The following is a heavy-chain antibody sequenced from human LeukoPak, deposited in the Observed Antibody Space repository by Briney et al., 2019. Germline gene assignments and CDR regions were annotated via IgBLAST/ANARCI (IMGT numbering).Heavy chain of an antibody. V-gene: IGHV1-18*01. J-gene: IGHJ4*02. D-gene: IGHD6-6*01. CDR1: GCTFTSSS. Sequence: ASVKVSCKAPGCTFTSSSIHWVRQAPGQGLEWMGWISTYNGNTNYAQKLQGRVTMTTDTSTSTAYMELRSLRSDDTAVYYCAKDRWRDGSSSFDNWGQGTLVTVSS. CDR2: ISTYNGNT. CDR3: AKDRWRDGSSSFDN.